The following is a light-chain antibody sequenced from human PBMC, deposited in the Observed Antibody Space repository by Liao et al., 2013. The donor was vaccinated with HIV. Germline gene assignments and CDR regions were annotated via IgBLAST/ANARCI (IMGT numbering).Light chain of an antibody. V-gene: IGLV3-21*04. CDR3: QVWDSSSDHPV. CDR1: NIGSKS. CDR2: YDX. J-gene: IGLJ3*02. Sequence: SYELTQPPSVSVAPGKTARITCGGNNIGSKSVHWYQQKPGQAPVLVIYYDXDRPSGIPERFSGSNSGNTATLTISRVEAGDEADYYCQVWDSSSDHPVFGGGTKLTVL.